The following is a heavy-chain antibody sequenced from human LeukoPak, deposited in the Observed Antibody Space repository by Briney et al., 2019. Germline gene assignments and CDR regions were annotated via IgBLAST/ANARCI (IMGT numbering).Heavy chain of an antibody. CDR1: GGSFSGYY. CDR2: INHSGST. CDR3: ARDYLVGAPLDS. Sequence: SETLSLTCAVSGGSFSGYYWNWIRQPPGKGLKWIGEINHSGSTHYNPSLKSRVSISIDKTKNQFSLKLRSVTAADTAIYYCARDYLVGAPLDSWGQGTLVTVSS. D-gene: IGHD1-26*01. V-gene: IGHV4-34*01. J-gene: IGHJ4*02.